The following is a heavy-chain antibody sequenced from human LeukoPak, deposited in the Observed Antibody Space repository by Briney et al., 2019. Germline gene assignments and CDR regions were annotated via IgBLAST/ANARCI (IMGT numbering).Heavy chain of an antibody. V-gene: IGHV1-69*06. D-gene: IGHD1/OR15-1a*01. Sequence: ASVKVSCKASGGTFSSYGISWVRQAPGQGLEWTGGIIPIFGTANYAQKFQGRVTITADKSTSTAYMELSSLRSEDTAVYYCARRFVDWNTYSQYYFDYWGQGTLVTVSS. CDR2: IIPIFGTA. J-gene: IGHJ4*02. CDR3: ARRFVDWNTYSQYYFDY. CDR1: GGTFSSYG.